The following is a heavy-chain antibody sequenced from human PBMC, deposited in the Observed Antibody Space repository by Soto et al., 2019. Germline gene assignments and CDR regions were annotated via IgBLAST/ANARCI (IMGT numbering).Heavy chain of an antibody. V-gene: IGHV4-30-2*02. J-gene: IGHJ6*02. CDR3: AGTYSGSYLGYYYYYGMDV. CDR1: GGSISSGGYS. Sequence: SETLSLTCAVSGGSISSGGYSWSWIRQPPGKGLEWIGYIYHSGSTYYNPSLKSRVTISVDTSKNQFSLKLSSVTAADTAVYYCAGTYSGSYLGYYYYYGMDVWGQGTTVTVSS. CDR2: IYHSGST. D-gene: IGHD1-26*01.